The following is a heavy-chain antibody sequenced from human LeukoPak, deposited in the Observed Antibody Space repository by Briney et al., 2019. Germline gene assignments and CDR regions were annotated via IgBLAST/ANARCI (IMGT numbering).Heavy chain of an antibody. CDR1: GFTFSSYW. CDR2: IWYDGSNK. Sequence: GGSLRLSCAASGFTFSSYWMSWVRQAPGKGLEWVAVIWYDGSNKYYADSVKGRFTISRDNSKNTLYLQMNSLRAEDTAVYYCARDRYSSSGYVFDIWGQGTMVTVSS. CDR3: ARDRYSSSGYVFDI. J-gene: IGHJ3*02. V-gene: IGHV3-33*08. D-gene: IGHD6-13*01.